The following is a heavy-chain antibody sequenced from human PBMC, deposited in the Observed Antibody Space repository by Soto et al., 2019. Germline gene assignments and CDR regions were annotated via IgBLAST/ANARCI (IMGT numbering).Heavy chain of an antibody. CDR3: ARDKERQRLGGNYYYAMDV. CDR2: INPIFRTP. V-gene: IGHV1-69*12. D-gene: IGHD5-12*01. Sequence: QVQLVQSGAEVKKPGSSVKVSCKASGGTFNTFAISWVRQAPGQGFEWLGGINPIFRTPDYAQKFQGRVTIIADESASTAYMELSSLRSDDTAVYYCARDKERQRLGGNYYYAMDVWGQGTTVTVSS. CDR1: GGTFNTFA. J-gene: IGHJ6*02.